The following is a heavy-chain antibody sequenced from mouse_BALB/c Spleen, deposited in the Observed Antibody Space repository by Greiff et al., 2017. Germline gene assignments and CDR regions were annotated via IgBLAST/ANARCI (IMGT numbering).Heavy chain of an antibody. Sequence: VQLKQSGPELGKPGASVKISCKASGYSFTGYNMYWVKQSHRKSLEWIGYIDPYNGGTSYNQKSKGKATLTVDKSSSTAYMHLNSLTSEDSAIYYCARGGNYYGSSYEFAYWGQGTLVTVSA. CDR2: IDPYNGGT. CDR3: ARGGNYYGSSYEFAY. V-gene: IGHV1S135*01. D-gene: IGHD1-1*01. CDR1: GYSFTGYN. J-gene: IGHJ3*01.